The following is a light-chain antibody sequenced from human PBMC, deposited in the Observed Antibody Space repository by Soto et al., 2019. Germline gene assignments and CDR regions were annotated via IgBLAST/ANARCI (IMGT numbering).Light chain of an antibody. J-gene: IGKJ3*01. CDR1: QSVSNND. Sequence: EIVLTQSTGTLSLCPGEGATLAFRGSQSVSNNDLAWYQQKPGQATRLLXXXASNRATGIPARLSGSGSGTDFTLTISSLEPADFAVYYCQQRSNWPQKIPFGPGTKVDIK. CDR2: XAS. CDR3: QQRSNWPQKIP. V-gene: IGKV3-11*01.